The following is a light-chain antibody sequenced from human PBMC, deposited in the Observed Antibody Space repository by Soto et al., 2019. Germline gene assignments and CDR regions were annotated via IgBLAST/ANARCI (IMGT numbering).Light chain of an antibody. CDR1: QSVSSK. V-gene: IGKV3D-15*01. J-gene: IGKJ5*01. CDR3: QQYNNWPPIT. CDR2: GAS. Sequence: EIVLTQSPGTLSLSPGERATLSCRASQSVSSKLAWYQQKPGQAPRLLIYGASTRATGIPARFSGSGSGTEFTLSISSLQSEDFAVYYCQQYNNWPPITFGQRTRLEIK.